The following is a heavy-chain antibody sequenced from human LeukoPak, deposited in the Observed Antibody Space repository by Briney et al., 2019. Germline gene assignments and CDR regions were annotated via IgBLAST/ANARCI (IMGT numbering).Heavy chain of an antibody. V-gene: IGHV1-2*02. CDR2: IHPNSGGI. CDR3: GRKSANRKTSEFDY. D-gene: IGHD1-14*01. Sequence: ASVTVSCKASGYTFTDYYMNWVRQAPGQGLEWMGWIHPNSGGIKYAQKFQGRVTMTRDTSISTAYMELSGLTSDDTAVYYCGRKSANRKTSEFDYWGQGTLVTVSS. CDR1: GYTFTDYY. J-gene: IGHJ4*02.